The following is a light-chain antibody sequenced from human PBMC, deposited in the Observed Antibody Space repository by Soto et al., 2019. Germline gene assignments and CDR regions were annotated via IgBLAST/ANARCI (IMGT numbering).Light chain of an antibody. CDR3: QQSYSFPLT. CDR1: QNISTY. V-gene: IGKV1-39*01. J-gene: IGKJ4*01. CDR2: AAS. Sequence: DIQMTQSPSSLSASVGDGVTITCRASQNISTYLTWYQQKPGKAPNLLIYAASSLQTGVPARFSGSGSGTDFTLTISSLQPEDFATYYCQQSYSFPLTFGGGTKVEI.